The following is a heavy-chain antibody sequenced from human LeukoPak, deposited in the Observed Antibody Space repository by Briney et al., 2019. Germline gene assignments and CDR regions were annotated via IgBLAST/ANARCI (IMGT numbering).Heavy chain of an antibody. CDR2: ISYDGSNK. V-gene: IGHV3-30*03. D-gene: IGHD6-13*01. CDR1: GFTFSSYG. CDR3: AGLGYSSSWPIDY. Sequence: GGSLRLSCAASGFTFSSYGMHWVRQAPGKGLEWVAVISYDGSNKYYADSVKGRFTISRDNPKNTLYLQMNSLRAEDTAVYYCAGLGYSSSWPIDYWGQGTLVTVSS. J-gene: IGHJ4*02.